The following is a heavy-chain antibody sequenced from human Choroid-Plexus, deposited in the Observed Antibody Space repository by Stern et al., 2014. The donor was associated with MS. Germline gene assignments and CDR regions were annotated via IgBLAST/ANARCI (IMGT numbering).Heavy chain of an antibody. CDR3: AKDRQYLTFFFDF. D-gene: IGHD2/OR15-2a*01. Sequence: VQLXXXGGGVVQPGRPLRLSCAASGFSFSSFGMHWVRQAPGKGLEGVALISYDGSKDYADSVKGRFAISRDNSKNTLYLQMNSLRAEDTAVYYCAKDRQYLTFFFDFWGQGSLVTVSS. V-gene: IGHV3-30*18. J-gene: IGHJ4*02. CDR1: GFSFSSFG. CDR2: ISYDGSK.